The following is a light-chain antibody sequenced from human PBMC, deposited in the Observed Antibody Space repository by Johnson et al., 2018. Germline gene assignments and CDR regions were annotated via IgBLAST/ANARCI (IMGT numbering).Light chain of an antibody. CDR2: ENN. Sequence: QSVLTQPPSVSAAPGQKVTISCSGSSSNIGNNYVSWYQQLPGTAPKLLIYENNKRPSGIPDRFSGSKSGTSATLGITGLQTGDEDDYYCGTWDSSLNAGNVFGTGTKVTVL. CDR1: SSNIGNNY. V-gene: IGLV1-51*02. CDR3: GTWDSSLNAGNV. J-gene: IGLJ1*01.